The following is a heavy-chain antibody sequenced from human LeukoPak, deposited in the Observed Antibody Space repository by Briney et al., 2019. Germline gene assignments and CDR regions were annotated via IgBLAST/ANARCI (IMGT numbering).Heavy chain of an antibody. CDR1: GFTFNNYG. D-gene: IGHD7-27*01. J-gene: IGHJ4*02. V-gene: IGHV3-30*02. Sequence: GGSLRLSCAASGFTFNNYGMHWVRQAPGKGLEWVAFIRYDGSNQYYADSVKGRFTISRDNSKNTLYLQMNSLRTDDTALYYCSSPSGDYWGQGTLVTVST. CDR2: IRYDGSNQ. CDR3: SSPSGDY.